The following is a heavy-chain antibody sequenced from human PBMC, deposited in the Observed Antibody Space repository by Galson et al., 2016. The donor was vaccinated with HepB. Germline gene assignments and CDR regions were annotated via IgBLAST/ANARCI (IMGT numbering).Heavy chain of an antibody. CDR2: IYWDDDK. CDR3: AHSRVVVDTTLVLAFDY. J-gene: IGHJ4*02. CDR1: GFSLSTRGVG. V-gene: IGHV2-5*02. Sequence: PALVKPTQTLTLTCTFSGFSLSTRGVGVGWIRQPPGKALEWLALIYWDDDKRYSPSLRSRLTITKDTSRNQVVLTMTNMDPVDTATYYGAHSRVVVDTTLVLAFDYGGQGTLLTVSS. D-gene: IGHD2-21*01.